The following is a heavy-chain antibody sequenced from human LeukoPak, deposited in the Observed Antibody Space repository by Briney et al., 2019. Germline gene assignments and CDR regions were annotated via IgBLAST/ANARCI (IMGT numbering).Heavy chain of an antibody. V-gene: IGHV1-46*01. CDR1: GYTFTSYY. CDR3: ARSMVRGPFDY. Sequence: ASVKVSCKASGYTFTSYYMHWVRQAPGQGLEWMGIINPSGGSTSYAQKFQGRVTMIRDTSTSTVYMELSSLRSEDTAVYYCARSMVRGPFDYWGQGTLVTVSS. CDR2: INPSGGST. D-gene: IGHD3-10*01. J-gene: IGHJ4*02.